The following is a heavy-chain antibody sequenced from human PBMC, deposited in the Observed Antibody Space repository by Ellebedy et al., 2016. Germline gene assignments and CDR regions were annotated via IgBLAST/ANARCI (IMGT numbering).Heavy chain of an antibody. V-gene: IGHV1-24*01. CDR1: GYTFTSYA. D-gene: IGHD3-22*01. CDR3: ATEYYYDRMYYGMDV. CDR2: FDPEDGET. J-gene: IGHJ6*02. Sequence: GESLKISCKASGYTFTSYAMHWVRQAPGQRLEWMGGFDPEDGETIYAQKFQGRVTMTEDTSTDTAYMELSSLRSEDTAVYYCATEYYYDRMYYGMDVWGQGTTVTVSS.